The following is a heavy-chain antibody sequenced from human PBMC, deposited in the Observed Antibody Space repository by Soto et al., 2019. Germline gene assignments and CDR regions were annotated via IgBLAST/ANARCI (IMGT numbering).Heavy chain of an antibody. CDR3: AREAAAALDY. CDR1: GFTFSSYA. V-gene: IGHV3-30-3*01. J-gene: IGHJ4*02. Sequence: GGSLRLSCAASGFTFSSYAMHWVRQAPGKGLEWVAVISYDGSNKYYADSVKGRFTISRDNSKNTLYLQMNSLRAEDTAVYYCAREAAAALDYWGQGTLVTVSS. CDR2: ISYDGSNK. D-gene: IGHD6-13*01.